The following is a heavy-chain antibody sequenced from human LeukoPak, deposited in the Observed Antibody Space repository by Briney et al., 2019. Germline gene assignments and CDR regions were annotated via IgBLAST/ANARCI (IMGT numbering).Heavy chain of an antibody. CDR1: GGTFSSYA. CDR2: IIPIFGTA. V-gene: IGHV1-69*05. CDR3: AREKGNYDAFDI. J-gene: IGHJ3*02. Sequence: AASVKVSCKASGGTFSSYAVSWVRQAPGQGLEWMGRIIPIFGTANYAQKFQGRVTITTDESTSTAYMELSSLRSEDTAVYYCAREKGNYDAFDIWGQGTMVTVSS. D-gene: IGHD1-7*01.